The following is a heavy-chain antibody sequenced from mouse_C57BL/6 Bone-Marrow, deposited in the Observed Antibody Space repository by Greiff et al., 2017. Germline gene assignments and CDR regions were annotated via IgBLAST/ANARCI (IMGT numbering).Heavy chain of an antibody. CDR3: ARVDYSGQFAY. Sequence: EVQLQESGGDLVKPGGSLKLSCAASGFTFSSYGMSWVRQTPDKRLEWVATISSGGSYTYYPDSVKGRFTISRDNAKNTLYLQMSSLKSEDTAMYYCARVDYSGQFAYWGQGTLVTVSA. CDR2: ISSGGSYT. J-gene: IGHJ3*01. CDR1: GFTFSSYG. V-gene: IGHV5-6*01. D-gene: IGHD1-1*01.